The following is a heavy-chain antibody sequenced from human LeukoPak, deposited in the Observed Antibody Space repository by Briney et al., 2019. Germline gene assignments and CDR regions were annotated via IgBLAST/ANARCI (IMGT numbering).Heavy chain of an antibody. J-gene: IGHJ6*04. Sequence: HPGGSLKLSCAASGFTFSNYAMSWVRQAPGKGLEWVSAINDSGGSTYYADSVKGRFTISRDNAKDSLYLQMNSLRAEDTAVYYCAELGITMIGGVWGKGTTVTISS. V-gene: IGHV3-23*01. CDR3: AELGITMIGGV. CDR2: INDSGGST. CDR1: GFTFSNYA. D-gene: IGHD3-10*02.